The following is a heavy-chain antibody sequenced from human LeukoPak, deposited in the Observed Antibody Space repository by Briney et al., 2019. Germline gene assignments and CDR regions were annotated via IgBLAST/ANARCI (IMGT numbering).Heavy chain of an antibody. J-gene: IGHJ4*02. CDR2: ISGSGDST. D-gene: IGHD1-1*01. CDR3: VKEAIGYSFSEC. V-gene: IGHV3-23*01. Sequence: GGSLRLSCVASGFTFTNYAMSWVRQAPGKGLEWVSAISGSGDSTYYVDSVKGRFTISRDNSKNTVYLQLSSMRADDTAVYYCVKEAIGYSFSECWGQGTLVAVSS. CDR1: GFTFTNYA.